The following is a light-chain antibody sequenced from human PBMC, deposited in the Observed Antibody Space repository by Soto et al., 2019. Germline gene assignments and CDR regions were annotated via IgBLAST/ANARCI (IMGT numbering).Light chain of an antibody. CDR3: QQNYNLPPWT. CDR1: QSISTY. Sequence: DIQMTQSPPSLSASVGDTITITCRASQSISTYLDWYQVTPGKAPKVLIYAASTLQAGVPSRFSGSGSGTDFTLTINSLQPEDFATYYCQQNYNLPPWTFGQGTPVDIK. CDR2: AAS. V-gene: IGKV1-39*01. J-gene: IGKJ1*01.